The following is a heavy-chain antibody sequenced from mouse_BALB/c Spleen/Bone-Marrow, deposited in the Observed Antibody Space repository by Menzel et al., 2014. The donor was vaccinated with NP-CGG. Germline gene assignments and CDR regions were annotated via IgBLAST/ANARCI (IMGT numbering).Heavy chain of an antibody. CDR2: IYPGDGDT. Sequence: LQESGAELVRPGPSVKISCKASGYAFSSYWMNWVKQRPGQGLEWIGQIYPGDGDTNYNGKFKGKATLTADKSSSTAYMQLSSLTSEDSAVYFCARQYGNYFDYWGQGTTLTVSS. V-gene: IGHV1-80*01. D-gene: IGHD2-10*02. CDR1: GYAFSSYW. J-gene: IGHJ2*01. CDR3: ARQYGNYFDY.